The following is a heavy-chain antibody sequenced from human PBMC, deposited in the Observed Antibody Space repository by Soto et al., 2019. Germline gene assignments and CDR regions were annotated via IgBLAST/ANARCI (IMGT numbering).Heavy chain of an antibody. CDR2: IYYSGST. D-gene: IGHD3-22*01. CDR3: ARVGAGGDSSGYPPPGGDAFDI. CDR1: GGSISSSSYY. J-gene: IGHJ3*02. Sequence: PSETLSLTCTVSGGSISSSSYYWGWIRQPPGKGLEWIGSIYYSGSTYYNPSLKSRVTISVDTSKNQFSLKLSSVTAADTAVYYCARVGAGGDSSGYPPPGGDAFDIWGQGTMVTVSS. V-gene: IGHV4-39*01.